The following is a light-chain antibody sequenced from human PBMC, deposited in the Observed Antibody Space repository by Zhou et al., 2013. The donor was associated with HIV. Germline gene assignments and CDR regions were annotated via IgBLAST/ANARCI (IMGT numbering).Light chain of an antibody. CDR3: MQGTHWPPT. CDR2: LGS. Sequence: DIVMTQSPLSLPVTPGEAASISCRSSQSLLHSNGYYYLDWYLQKPGQSPQLLIHLGSNRASGVPDRFSGSGSGTDFTLKISRVEAEDVGVYYCMQGTHWPPTFGQGTKLDIK. J-gene: IGKJ2*01. CDR1: QSLLHSNGYYY. V-gene: IGKV2-28*01.